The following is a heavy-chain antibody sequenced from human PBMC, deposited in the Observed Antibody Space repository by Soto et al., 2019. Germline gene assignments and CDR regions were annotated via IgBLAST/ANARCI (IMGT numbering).Heavy chain of an antibody. V-gene: IGHV1-69*13. CDR3: ARREGYCSGGSCYSYGMDV. Sequence: ASVKVSCKASGGTFSSYAISWVRQAPGQGLEWMGGIIPIFGTANYAQKFQGRVTITADESTSTAYMELSSLRSEDTAVYYCARREGYCSGGSCYSYGMDVWGQGTTVTVSS. CDR1: GGTFSSYA. J-gene: IGHJ6*02. CDR2: IIPIFGTA. D-gene: IGHD2-15*01.